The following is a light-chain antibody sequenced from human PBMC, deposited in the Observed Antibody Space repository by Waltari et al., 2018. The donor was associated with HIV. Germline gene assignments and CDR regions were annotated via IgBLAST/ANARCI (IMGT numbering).Light chain of an antibody. CDR2: GAS. V-gene: IGKV3-15*01. CDR1: QSVSAN. Sequence: TQSPVTLSVSPGERVTLSCRASQSVSANLAWYQQKPGQAPRLLIYGASSRATDIPGRFSGSGSGTDYTLTISNVQSEDSAVYYCQQYIHWPPCTFGQGTKLEIK. CDR3: QQYIHWPPCT. J-gene: IGKJ2*02.